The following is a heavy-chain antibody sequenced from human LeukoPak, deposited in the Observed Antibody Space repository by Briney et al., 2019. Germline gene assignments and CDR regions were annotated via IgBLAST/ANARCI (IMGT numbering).Heavy chain of an antibody. D-gene: IGHD3-22*01. Sequence: PGGSLRLSCAASGFTFSSYIMNWVRQAPGKGLEWVSYISSSGSTIYYADSVKGRFTISRDNSKSTLSLHMNTLRAEDTAVYYCAKDLLQTFFFDSSGYYSDAFGMWGQGTMVTVSP. CDR2: ISSSGSTI. CDR3: AKDLLQTFFFDSSGYYSDAFGM. CDR1: GFTFSSYI. V-gene: IGHV3-48*01. J-gene: IGHJ3*02.